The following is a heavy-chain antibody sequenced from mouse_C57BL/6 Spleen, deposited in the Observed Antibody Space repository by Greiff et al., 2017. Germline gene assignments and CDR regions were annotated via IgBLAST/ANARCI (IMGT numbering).Heavy chain of an antibody. CDR3: ARYYGSSVDY. J-gene: IGHJ2*01. Sequence: QVQLQQPGAELVMPGASVKLSCKASGYTFTSYWMHWVKQRPGQGLEWIGEIDPSDSYTNYNQKFKGKSTLTVDKSSSTAYMQLRSLTSEDSAVYYCARYYGSSVDYWGQGTTLTVSA. CDR1: GYTFTSYW. V-gene: IGHV1-69*01. CDR2: IDPSDSYT. D-gene: IGHD1-1*01.